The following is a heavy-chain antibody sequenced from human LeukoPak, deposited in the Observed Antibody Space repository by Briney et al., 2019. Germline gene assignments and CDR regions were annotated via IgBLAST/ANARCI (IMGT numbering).Heavy chain of an antibody. J-gene: IGHJ5*02. V-gene: IGHV4-59*01. D-gene: IGHD3-10*01. Sequence: SETLSLTCTVSGGSIGSYYWSWIRQPPGKGLEWIGYIHDTGSTKYNPSLKSRVTISVDTSRNHLSLKLTSVTAADTAVYYCARGRSGGDWFDPWGQGTLVTISS. CDR3: ARGRSGGDWFDP. CDR1: GGSIGSYY. CDR2: IHDTGST.